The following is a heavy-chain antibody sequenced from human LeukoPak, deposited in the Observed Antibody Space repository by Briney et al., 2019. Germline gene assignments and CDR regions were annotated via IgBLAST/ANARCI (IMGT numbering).Heavy chain of an antibody. CDR3: ARATGSVDYYYMDV. CDR2: INPNSGGT. Sequence: GASVKVSCKTSEYTFTGYYVHWVRQAPGQGLEWMGWINPNSGGTNYAQKFQGRVTMTRDTSISTAYMEVSRLRSDDTAMFYCARATGSVDYYYMDVWGKGTTVTVSS. D-gene: IGHD1-1*01. V-gene: IGHV1-2*02. CDR1: EYTFTGYY. J-gene: IGHJ6*03.